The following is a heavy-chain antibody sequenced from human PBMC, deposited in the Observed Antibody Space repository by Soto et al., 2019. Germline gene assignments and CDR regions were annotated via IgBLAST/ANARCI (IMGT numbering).Heavy chain of an antibody. CDR1: GGTFSSYA. J-gene: IGHJ5*02. V-gene: IGHV1-69*13. CDR3: AGGYCTNGVCSNWFDP. D-gene: IGHD2-8*01. Sequence: SVKVSCKASGGTFSSYAISWVRQAPGQGLERMGGIIPIFGTANYAQKFQGRVTITADESTSTAYMELSSLRSEDTAVYYCAGGYCTNGVCSNWFDPWGQGTLVTVS. CDR2: IIPIFGTA.